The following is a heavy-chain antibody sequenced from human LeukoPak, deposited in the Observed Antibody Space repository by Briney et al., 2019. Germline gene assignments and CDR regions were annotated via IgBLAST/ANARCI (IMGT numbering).Heavy chain of an antibody. CDR1: GGSISSYY. D-gene: IGHD6-13*01. J-gene: IGHJ4*02. V-gene: IGHV4-59*01. CDR2: IYYSGST. CDR3: ARGQRGYSSSWYDY. Sequence: SETLSLTCTVSGGSISSYYWSWIRQPPGKGLEWIGYIYYSGSTNYNPSLKSRVTISVDTSKNQFSLKLSSLTAADTAVYYCARGQRGYSSSWYDYWGQGTLVTVSS.